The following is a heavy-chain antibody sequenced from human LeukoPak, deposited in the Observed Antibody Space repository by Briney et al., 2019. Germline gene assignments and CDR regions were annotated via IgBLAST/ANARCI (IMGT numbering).Heavy chain of an antibody. Sequence: ASVKVSCKASGYTFTSYYMHWVRQAPGQGLEWMEIINPSGGSTSYAQKFQGRVTMTRDMSTSTVYMELSSLRSEDTAVYYCAREGIAVAGDYWGQGTLVTVSS. V-gene: IGHV1-46*01. J-gene: IGHJ4*02. CDR2: INPSGGST. CDR3: AREGIAVAGDY. CDR1: GYTFTSYY. D-gene: IGHD6-19*01.